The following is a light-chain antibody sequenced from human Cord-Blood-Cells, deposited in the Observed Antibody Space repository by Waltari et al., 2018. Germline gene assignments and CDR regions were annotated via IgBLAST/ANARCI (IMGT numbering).Light chain of an antibody. V-gene: IGLV2-14*01. Sequence: QSALTQPASVSGSPGQSITISCTGTSSDVGGSNYVSWYQQHPGKAPKLMIYDVSNRTAGGSNRCSGAKSGNTASLTISGLQAEDEADYYCSSYTSSSTPLFGGGTKLTVL. CDR3: SSYTSSSTPL. CDR1: SSDVGGSNY. CDR2: DVS. J-gene: IGLJ2*01.